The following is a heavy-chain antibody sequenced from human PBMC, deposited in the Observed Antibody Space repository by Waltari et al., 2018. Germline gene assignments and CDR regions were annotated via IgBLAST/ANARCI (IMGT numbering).Heavy chain of an antibody. J-gene: IGHJ4*02. CDR3: ARGRWLFDY. Sequence: EVQLVESGGGLVQPGGSLRLSCAASGFTFSDHYMAWLRQAPGKGLEWVGRTRNKANSYTTEYAASVKGRFTNSRDDSKNSLYLQMNSLKTEDTAVYYCARGRWLFDYWGQGTLVTVSS. V-gene: IGHV3-72*01. CDR2: TRNKANSYTT. D-gene: IGHD5-12*01. CDR1: GFTFSDHY.